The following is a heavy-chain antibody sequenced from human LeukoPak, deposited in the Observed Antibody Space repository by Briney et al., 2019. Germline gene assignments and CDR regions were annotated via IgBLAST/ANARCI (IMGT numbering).Heavy chain of an antibody. CDR3: ARQYIDILTGYHRGELYWYFDL. Sequence: SETLSLTCTVSGGSISSGSYYWSWIRQPAGKGLEWIGCSYTSGSTDYNPSLKSRVTISVDTSKNQFSLKLSSVTAADTAVYYCARQYIDILTGYHRGELYWYFDLWGRGTLVTVSS. CDR2: SYTSGST. D-gene: IGHD3-9*01. CDR1: GGSISSGSYY. V-gene: IGHV4-61*02. J-gene: IGHJ2*01.